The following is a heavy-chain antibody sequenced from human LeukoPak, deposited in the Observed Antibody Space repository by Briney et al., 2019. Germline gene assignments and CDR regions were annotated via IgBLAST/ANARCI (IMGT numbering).Heavy chain of an antibody. CDR1: GFTFSSYW. V-gene: IGHV3-74*01. D-gene: IGHD4-17*01. Sequence: GGSLRLSCAASGFTFSSYWMHWVRQAPGKGLVWVSRINSDGSSTSYADSVKGRFTISRDNSKNTLYLQMNSLRAEDTAVYYCAKATSRMTTVTSPLGYWGQGTLVTVSS. CDR3: AKATSRMTTVTSPLGY. CDR2: INSDGSST. J-gene: IGHJ4*02.